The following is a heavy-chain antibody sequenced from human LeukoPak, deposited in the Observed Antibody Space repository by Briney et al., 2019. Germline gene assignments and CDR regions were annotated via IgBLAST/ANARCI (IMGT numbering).Heavy chain of an antibody. D-gene: IGHD1-1*01. J-gene: IGHJ3*02. CDR1: GGSISSSNW. CDR2: IHDSGST. CDR3: ARFQYKAAFDI. V-gene: IGHV4-61*01. Sequence: PSETLSLTCAVSGGSISSSNWWSWIRQPPGKGVEWIGYIHDSGSTNYNPSLKSRVTISVDTSKNQFSLKLSSVTAADTAVYYCARFQYKAAFDIWGQGTMVTVSS.